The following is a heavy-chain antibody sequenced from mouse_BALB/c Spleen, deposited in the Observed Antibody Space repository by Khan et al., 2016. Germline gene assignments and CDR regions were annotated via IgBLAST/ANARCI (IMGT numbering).Heavy chain of an antibody. D-gene: IGHD1-2*01. CDR3: ARSSYYGYYYAMDY. J-gene: IGHJ4*01. CDR2: TNPYTGEP. Sequence: QIQLVQSGPELKKPGETVKISCKASGYTFTNYGMNWVKQTPETGLKWMGWTNPYTGEPTYADDFKGRFAFSLETSATTAYLQINNLKHEETATYFCARSSYYGYYYAMDYWGQGTSVTVSS. V-gene: IGHV9-3-1*01. CDR1: GYTFTNYG.